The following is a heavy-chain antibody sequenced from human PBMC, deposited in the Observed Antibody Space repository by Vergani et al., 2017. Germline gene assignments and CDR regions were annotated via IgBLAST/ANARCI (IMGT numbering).Heavy chain of an antibody. J-gene: IGHJ6*02. D-gene: IGHD4-17*01. V-gene: IGHV4-61*02. CDR1: GGSISSGSYY. CDR2: IYTSGST. Sequence: QVQLQESGPGLVKPSQTLSLTCTVSGGSISSGSYYWSWIRQPAGKGLEWIGRIYTSGSTNYNPSLKSRVTISVDTSKNQFSLKLSSVTAADTAVYYCARDTGYGDFYYYYGMDVWGQGTTVTVSS. CDR3: ARDTGYGDFYYYYGMDV.